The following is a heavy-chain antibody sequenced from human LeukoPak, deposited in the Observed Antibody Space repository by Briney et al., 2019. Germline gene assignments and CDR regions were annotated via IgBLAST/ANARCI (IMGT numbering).Heavy chain of an antibody. V-gene: IGHV3-11*01. CDR1: GFTFDDYA. Sequence: GGSLRLSCAASGFTFDDYAMHWVRQAPGKGLEWVSYISSSGSTIYYADSVKGRFTISRDNAKNSLYLQMNSLRAEDTAVYYCASRSIAAAGTGVYYYYGMDVWGQGTTVTVSS. D-gene: IGHD6-13*01. CDR3: ASRSIAAAGTGVYYYYGMDV. J-gene: IGHJ6*02. CDR2: ISSSGSTI.